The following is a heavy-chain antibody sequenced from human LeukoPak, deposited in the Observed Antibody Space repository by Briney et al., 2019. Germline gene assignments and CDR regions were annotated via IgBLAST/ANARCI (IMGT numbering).Heavy chain of an antibody. J-gene: IGHJ4*02. CDR2: IIPIFGTA. V-gene: IGHV1-69*13. D-gene: IGHD6-13*01. CDR3: AARVAAAGTGVDY. CDR1: GYTFTSYA. Sequence: ASVKVSCKASGYTFTSYAISWVRQAPGQGLEWMGGIIPIFGTANYAQKFQGRVTITADESTSTAYMELSSLRSEDTAVYYCAARVAAAGTGVDYWGQGTLVTVSS.